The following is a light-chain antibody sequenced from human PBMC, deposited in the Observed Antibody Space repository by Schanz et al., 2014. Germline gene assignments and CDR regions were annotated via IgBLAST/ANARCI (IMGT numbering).Light chain of an antibody. CDR3: CSYAGKYTWV. CDR1: SSGVGDPNY. V-gene: IGLV2-11*01. CDR2: DIN. Sequence: QSALTQPRSVSGSPGQSVSISCTGTSSGVGDPNYVSWYQQLPGKAPRLLIYDINKRPSGVPDRFSGSKSGNTASLTISGLQAEDEADYYCCSYAGKYTWVFGGGTKLTV. J-gene: IGLJ3*02.